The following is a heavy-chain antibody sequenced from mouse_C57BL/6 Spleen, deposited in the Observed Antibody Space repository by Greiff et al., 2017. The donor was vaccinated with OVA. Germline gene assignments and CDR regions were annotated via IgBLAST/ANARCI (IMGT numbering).Heavy chain of an antibody. V-gene: IGHV5-12*01. CDR2: ISNGGGST. CDR1: GFTFSDYY. J-gene: IGHJ3*01. D-gene: IGHD2-2*01. CDR3: ARHEVTTPFAY. Sequence: EVLLVESGGGLVQPGGSLKLSCAASGFTFSDYYMYWVRQTPEKRLEWVAYISNGGGSTYYPDTVKGRFTISGDKAKNTLYLQMSRLKSEDTAMYYCARHEVTTPFAYWGQGTLVTVSA.